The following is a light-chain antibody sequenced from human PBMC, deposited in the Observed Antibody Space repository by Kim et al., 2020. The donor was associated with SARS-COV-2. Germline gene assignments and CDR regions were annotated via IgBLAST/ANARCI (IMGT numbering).Light chain of an antibody. CDR3: QVWDSNSDHAV. Sequence: APGQTARITWGGNNVGSKSVHRYQQKQGQAPVLVIHYDSDRPSGIPERFSGSNSGKKATLTISRVEAGDEADYYCQVWDSNSDHAVFGGGTKLTVL. J-gene: IGLJ2*01. CDR2: YDS. CDR1: NVGSKS. V-gene: IGLV3-21*04.